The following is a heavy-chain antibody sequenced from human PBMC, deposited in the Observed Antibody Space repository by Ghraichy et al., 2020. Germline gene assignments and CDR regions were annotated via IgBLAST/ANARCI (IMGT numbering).Heavy chain of an antibody. J-gene: IGHJ4*02. V-gene: IGHV3-53*01. Sequence: GESLNISCAASGFTVSSNYMSWVRQAPGKGLEWVSVIYSGGNTYYADSVKGRFTISRDNSKNTLYLQMNSLRAEDTAVYYCARWSSGWYNDYWGQGTLVTVSS. CDR1: GFTVSSNY. CDR2: IYSGGNT. CDR3: ARWSSGWYNDY. D-gene: IGHD6-19*01.